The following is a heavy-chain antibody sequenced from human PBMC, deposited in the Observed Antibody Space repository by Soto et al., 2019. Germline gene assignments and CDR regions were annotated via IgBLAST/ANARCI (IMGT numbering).Heavy chain of an antibody. CDR1: VFPFGANA. D-gene: IGHD1-26*01. V-gene: IGHV3-23*01. CDR3: ATEMGVTQGPFDN. CDR2: LSNTGRRT. J-gene: IGHJ4*02. Sequence: EVQVLESGGGLVQPGGSLRLSCVVSVFPFGANAMSWVRQAPGKGLEWVSGLSNTGRRTSYADSVKGRFNISRDNSENPVYLQMNSLRVEDTAVYYCATEMGVTQGPFDNWGQGTLVTVSS.